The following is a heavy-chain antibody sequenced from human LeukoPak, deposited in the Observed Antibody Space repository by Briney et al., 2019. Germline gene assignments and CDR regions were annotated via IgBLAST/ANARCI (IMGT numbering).Heavy chain of an antibody. Sequence: GGSLRLSCVASGFTFSNHAMTWVRQAPGKGLEWVSAISADAVDTFYAPSVKGRFTISRDNSKNSLYLQMNSLRAEDTAVYYCAREPGTVTTVADDAFDIWGQGTMVTVSS. J-gene: IGHJ3*02. CDR2: ISADAVDT. D-gene: IGHD4-17*01. CDR3: AREPGTVTTVADDAFDI. V-gene: IGHV3-23*01. CDR1: GFTFSNHA.